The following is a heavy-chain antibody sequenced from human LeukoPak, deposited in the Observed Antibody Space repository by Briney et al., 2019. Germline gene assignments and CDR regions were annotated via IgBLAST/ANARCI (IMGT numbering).Heavy chain of an antibody. J-gene: IGHJ4*02. V-gene: IGHV1-69*04. Sequence: ASVKVSCKASGGTFSSYAISWVRQAPGQGLEWMGRIIPILGIANYAQKFQGRVTITADKSTSTAYMELSSLRSEDTAVYYCARGGEVVATLYYFDYWGQGTLVTVSS. CDR1: GGTFSSYA. CDR3: ARGGEVVATLYYFDY. D-gene: IGHD5-12*01. CDR2: IIPILGIA.